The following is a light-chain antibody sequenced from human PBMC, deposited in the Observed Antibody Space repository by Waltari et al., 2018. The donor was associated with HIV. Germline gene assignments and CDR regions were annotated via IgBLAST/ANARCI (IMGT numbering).Light chain of an antibody. CDR1: KLGNNY. Sequence: SYELTQPPSVSVSPGQTASITCSGDKLGNNYACWYQQKPGQSPVLVIYQGNQRPSGIPERFTGSTSGKTATLAVSGTQALDEADYYCQAWDSSTDVVFGGGTKLTVL. V-gene: IGLV3-1*01. J-gene: IGLJ2*01. CDR2: QGN. CDR3: QAWDSSTDVV.